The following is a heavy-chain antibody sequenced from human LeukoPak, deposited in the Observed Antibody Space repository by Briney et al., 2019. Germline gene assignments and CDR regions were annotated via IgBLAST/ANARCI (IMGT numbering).Heavy chain of an antibody. CDR1: GFTFSSYG. D-gene: IGHD3-22*01. J-gene: IGHJ4*02. Sequence: PGGTLRLSCAASGFTFSSYGMSWVRQAPGKGLEWVSAISGSGGSTYYADSVKGRFTISRDSSKNTLYLQMNSLRAEDTAVYYCAKQESTYYYDSSGTDFDYWGQGTLVTVSS. CDR3: AKQESTYYYDSSGTDFDY. V-gene: IGHV3-23*01. CDR2: ISGSGGST.